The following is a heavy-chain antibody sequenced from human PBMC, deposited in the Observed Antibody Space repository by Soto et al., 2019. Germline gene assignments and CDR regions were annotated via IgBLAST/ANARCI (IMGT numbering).Heavy chain of an antibody. CDR3: ARDRGSYPVPGDAFDI. Sequence: QVQLVQSGAEVKKPGASVKVSCKASGYTFTSYGILWVLQAPGQGLEWMGWISAYNGNTNYAQKLQGRVTMTTDTSTSTADMELRSRRSDDTAVYYCARDRGSYPVPGDAFDIWGQGTMVTVSS. V-gene: IGHV1-18*01. D-gene: IGHD1-26*01. CDR2: ISAYNGNT. J-gene: IGHJ3*02. CDR1: GYTFTSYG.